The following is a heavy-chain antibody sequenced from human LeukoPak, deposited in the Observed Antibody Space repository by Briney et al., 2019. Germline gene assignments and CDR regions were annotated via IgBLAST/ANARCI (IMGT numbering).Heavy chain of an antibody. J-gene: IGHJ6*03. CDR3: ARLVDTHYYYYMDV. D-gene: IGHD3-9*01. CDR2: IFPGDSGT. CDR1: GYTFSSYW. V-gene: IGHV5-51*01. Sequence: VESLKISCKGSGYTFSSYWIVWVRQMPGKGLEWMGFIFPGDSGTRYSPSFQGQVTISADNSIRTAYLQWNTLKASDTAMYYCARLVDTHYYYYMDVWGKGTTVTVSS.